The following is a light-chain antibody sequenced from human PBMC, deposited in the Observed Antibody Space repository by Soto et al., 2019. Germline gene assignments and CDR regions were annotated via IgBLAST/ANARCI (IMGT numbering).Light chain of an antibody. V-gene: IGLV1-44*01. J-gene: IGLJ2*01. Sequence: QSVLTPPPSAYGTPGQRVTISCAGSSSNIGSNTVNWYQQLPGTAPKLLIYINNQRPSGVPDRFSGSKSGTSASLAISGLQSEDEADYYCAAWDDSLNGVVFGGGTKLTVL. CDR1: SSNIGSNT. CDR3: AAWDDSLNGVV. CDR2: INN.